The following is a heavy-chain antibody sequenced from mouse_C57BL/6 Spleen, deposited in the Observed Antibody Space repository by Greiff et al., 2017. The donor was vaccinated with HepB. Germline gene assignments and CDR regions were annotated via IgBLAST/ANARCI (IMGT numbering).Heavy chain of an antibody. CDR2: IYPRSGNT. J-gene: IGHJ2*01. D-gene: IGHD1-1*01. CDR1: GYTFTSYG. Sequence: VQLQESGAELARPGASVKLSCKASGYTFTSYGIRWVKQRTGQGLEWIGEIYPRSGNTYYNEKFKGKATLTADKSSSTAYMELRSLASEDSAVYFSARYVTTVVATDYWGQGTTLTVSS. V-gene: IGHV1-81*01. CDR3: ARYVTTVVATDY.